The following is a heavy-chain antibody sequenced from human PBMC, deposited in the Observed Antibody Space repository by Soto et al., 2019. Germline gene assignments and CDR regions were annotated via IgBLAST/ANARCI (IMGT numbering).Heavy chain of an antibody. CDR3: AKDFLSYSSGWYNWFDP. D-gene: IGHD6-19*01. Sequence: GGSLRLSCAASGFTFDDYAMHWVRQAPGKGLEWVSGISWNSGSIGYADPVKGRFTISRDNAKNSLYLQMNSLRAEDTALYYCAKDFLSYSSGWYNWFDPWGQGTLVTVSS. V-gene: IGHV3-9*01. CDR2: ISWNSGSI. CDR1: GFTFDDYA. J-gene: IGHJ5*02.